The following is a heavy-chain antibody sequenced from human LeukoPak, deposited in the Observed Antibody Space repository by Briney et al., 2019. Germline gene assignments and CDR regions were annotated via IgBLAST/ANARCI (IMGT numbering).Heavy chain of an antibody. Sequence: GGSLRLSCAASGFTFSSYAMNWVRQTPGKGLEWVSAINGRGDNTYYADSVKGRLTISRDNSKSTLFLQMNSLRAEDTAIYYCAKDRVSPGFNLLDPWGQGTLVTVYS. D-gene: IGHD5-24*01. CDR2: INGRGDNT. V-gene: IGHV3-23*01. CDR1: GFTFSSYA. J-gene: IGHJ5*02. CDR3: AKDRVSPGFNLLDP.